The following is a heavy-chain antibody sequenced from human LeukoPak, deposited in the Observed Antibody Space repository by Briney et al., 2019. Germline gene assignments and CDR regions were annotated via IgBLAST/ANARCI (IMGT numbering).Heavy chain of an antibody. CDR3: TTDRGGRKNDY. V-gene: IGHV3-15*01. CDR1: GFTFSNAW. CDR2: IKSKTDGGTT. Sequence: GGSLRLSCAASGFTFSNAWMSWVRQAPGKGLEWVGRIKSKTDGGTTDYTAPVKGRFTISRDDSKNTLYLQMNSLKTEDTAVYYCTTDRGGRKNDYWGQGTLVTVSS. D-gene: IGHD2-15*01. J-gene: IGHJ4*02.